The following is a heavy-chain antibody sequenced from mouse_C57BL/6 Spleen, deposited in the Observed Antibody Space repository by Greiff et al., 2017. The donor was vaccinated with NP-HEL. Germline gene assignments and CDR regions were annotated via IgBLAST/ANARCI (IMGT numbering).Heavy chain of an antibody. CDR3: APYGTTRFAY. D-gene: IGHD2-1*01. Sequence: VQLKQSGPELVKPGASVKISCKASGYSFTGYYMNWVKQSPDKSLEWIGEINPSTGGTTYNQKFKAKATLTVDKSSSTAYMQLKSLTSEDSAVYYCAPYGTTRFAYWGQGTLVTVSA. J-gene: IGHJ3*01. V-gene: IGHV1-42*01. CDR1: GYSFTGYY. CDR2: INPSTGGT.